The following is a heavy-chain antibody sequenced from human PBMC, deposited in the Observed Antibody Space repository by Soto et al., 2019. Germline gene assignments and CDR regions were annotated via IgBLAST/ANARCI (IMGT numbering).Heavy chain of an antibody. CDR2: ISWNSGSI. D-gene: IGHD6-13*01. J-gene: IGHJ4*02. V-gene: IGHV3-9*01. Sequence: VQLVESGGGLVQPGRSLRLSCAASGFTFDDYAMHWVRQAPGKGLEWVSGISWNSGSIGYADSVKGRFTISRDNAKNSLYLQMNSLRAEDTALYYCAKVGIAAAGRDDYWGQGTLVTVSS. CDR1: GFTFDDYA. CDR3: AKVGIAAAGRDDY.